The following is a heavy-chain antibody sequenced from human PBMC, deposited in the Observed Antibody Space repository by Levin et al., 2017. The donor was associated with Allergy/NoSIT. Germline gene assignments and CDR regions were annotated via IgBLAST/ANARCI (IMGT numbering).Heavy chain of an antibody. D-gene: IGHD4-23*01. CDR1: GFTFSNYA. CDR2: TLYDGNYK. Sequence: GESLKISCAASGFTFSNYAMHWVRQAPGRGLEWVALTLYDGNYKSYADSVKGRFTISRDNSKNTLYLQMNSLRAEDTGIYYCAKVRGPVGSHNGGFEIWGRGTLVTVSS. V-gene: IGHV3-30*18. J-gene: IGHJ3*02. CDR3: AKVRGPVGSHNGGFEI.